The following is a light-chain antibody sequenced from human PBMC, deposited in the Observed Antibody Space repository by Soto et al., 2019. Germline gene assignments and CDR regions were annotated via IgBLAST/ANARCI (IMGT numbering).Light chain of an antibody. Sequence: EIVLTQSPGTLSLSPGKRATLSCRASQSVSSSYLAWYQQKPGQAPRLLMSGASTRATGIPARFSGSGSGTEFTLTISSLQSEDFAVYYCQQYNNWPPWTFGQGTKVDIK. J-gene: IGKJ1*01. CDR1: QSVSSSY. CDR3: QQYNNWPPWT. V-gene: IGKV3-15*01. CDR2: GAS.